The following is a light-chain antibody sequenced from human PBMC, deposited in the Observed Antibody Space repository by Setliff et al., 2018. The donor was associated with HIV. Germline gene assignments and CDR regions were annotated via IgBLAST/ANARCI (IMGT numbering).Light chain of an antibody. Sequence: QSALAQPPSASGTPGQGVPISCSGSSSNIGSNYIYWYQQLPGTGPQLLIYRNNQRPSAVPDRFSGSKSGTSASLAISGLRSEDEADYFCAAWDDSLSGGVFGGGTKGTVL. CDR2: RNN. CDR3: AAWDDSLSGGV. CDR1: SSNIGSNY. V-gene: IGLV1-47*01. J-gene: IGLJ3*02.